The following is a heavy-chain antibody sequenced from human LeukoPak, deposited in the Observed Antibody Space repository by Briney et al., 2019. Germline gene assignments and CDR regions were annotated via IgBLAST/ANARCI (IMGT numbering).Heavy chain of an antibody. J-gene: IGHJ4*02. CDR3: AKGSYYDSSGSFYFDY. V-gene: IGHV3-23*01. Sequence: GGSLRLSCAASGFTFSSYAMCWVRQAPGKGLEWVSGISGSGDNTYYADSVKGRFTISRDNFKNTLYVQVNSLGTEDTAAYYCAKGSYYDSSGSFYFDYWGQGTLVTVSS. CDR1: GFTFSSYA. D-gene: IGHD3-22*01. CDR2: ISGSGDNT.